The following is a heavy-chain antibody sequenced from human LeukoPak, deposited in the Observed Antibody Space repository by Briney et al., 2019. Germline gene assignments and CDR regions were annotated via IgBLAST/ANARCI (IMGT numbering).Heavy chain of an antibody. CDR2: IIPIFGTA. V-gene: IGHV1-69*06. D-gene: IGHD2-15*01. CDR3: ARTLSGGSCYVG. J-gene: IGHJ4*02. CDR1: GGTFSSYA. Sequence: SVKVSCKASGGTFSSYAISWVRQAPGQGLEWMGGIIPIFGTANYAQKFQGRVTITADKSTSTAYMELSSLRSEDTAVYYCARTLSGGSCYVGWGQGTLVTVSS.